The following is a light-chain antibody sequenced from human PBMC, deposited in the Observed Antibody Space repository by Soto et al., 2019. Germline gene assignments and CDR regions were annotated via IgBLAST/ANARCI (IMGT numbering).Light chain of an antibody. J-gene: IGKJ3*01. CDR3: QQFGSSPLFT. Sequence: VLTQSPGTRFLAPGDRATLSCRASQKIADNYLAWYQQKPGQAPRLIIYDASKRPTGIPERFSGSGSGTDFTLTINRLEPEDFAVYYCQQFGSSPLFTFGPGTKVDIK. CDR2: DAS. V-gene: IGKV3-20*01. CDR1: QKIADNY.